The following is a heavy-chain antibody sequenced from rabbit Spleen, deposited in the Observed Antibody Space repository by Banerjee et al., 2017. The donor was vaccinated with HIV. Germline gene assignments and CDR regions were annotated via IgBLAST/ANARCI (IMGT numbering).Heavy chain of an antibody. D-gene: IGHD6-1*01. Sequence: QSLEESGGDLVKPGASLTLTCTASGVSFTISSYMCWVRQAPGKGLEWIACIDVGSSDFTYFANWAKGRFTISKISSTTVTLQMTSLTVADTATYFCARDAATSFSSYGMDLWGPGTLSPS. J-gene: IGHJ6*01. CDR3: ARDAATSFSSYGMDL. CDR1: GVSFTISSY. V-gene: IGHV1S40*01. CDR2: IDVGSSDFT.